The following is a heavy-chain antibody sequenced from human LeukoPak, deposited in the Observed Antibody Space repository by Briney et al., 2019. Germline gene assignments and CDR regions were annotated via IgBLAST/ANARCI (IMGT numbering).Heavy chain of an antibody. CDR2: IYPVDSDT. CDR3: ARLPKFDSSVPYSRTFYY. D-gene: IGHD3-22*01. V-gene: IGHV5-51*01. J-gene: IGHJ4*02. CDR1: GSPFISYW. Sequence: GESLHLPCKGSGSPFISYWIGWVRQMPGKGLEWMGIIYPVDSDTRYSPSFQGQVTISADKSISTAYLQWSSLEASDTAMYFCARLPKFDSSVPYSRTFYYWVRGSLVTVSS.